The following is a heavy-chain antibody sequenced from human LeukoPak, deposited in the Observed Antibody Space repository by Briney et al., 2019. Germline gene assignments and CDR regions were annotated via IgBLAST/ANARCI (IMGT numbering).Heavy chain of an antibody. V-gene: IGHV3-9*01. CDR3: AKDIASGVSFYFYGMDV. J-gene: IGHJ6*02. D-gene: IGHD3-10*01. CDR1: GFTLDNYA. Sequence: PGGSLRLSCAASGFTLDNYAMHWVRQAPGKGLEWVSGISWNSGARGYADSVKGRFTISRDNAKKSLYLQMNSLRAEDTALYYCAKDIASGVSFYFYGMDVWGQGTTVSVS. CDR2: ISWNSGAR.